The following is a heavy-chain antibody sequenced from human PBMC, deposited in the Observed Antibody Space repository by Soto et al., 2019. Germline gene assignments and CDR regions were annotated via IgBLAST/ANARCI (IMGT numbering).Heavy chain of an antibody. D-gene: IGHD2-8*01. CDR1: GFTFSSYA. Sequence: PGGSLRLSCSASGFTFSSYAMHWVRQAPGKGLEWVSAISGSGGSTYYADSVKGRFTISRDNSKNTLYLQMNSLRAEDTAVYYCAKGGIEWWNWFDPWGQGTLVTVSS. CDR2: ISGSGGST. CDR3: AKGGIEWWNWFDP. V-gene: IGHV3-23*01. J-gene: IGHJ5*02.